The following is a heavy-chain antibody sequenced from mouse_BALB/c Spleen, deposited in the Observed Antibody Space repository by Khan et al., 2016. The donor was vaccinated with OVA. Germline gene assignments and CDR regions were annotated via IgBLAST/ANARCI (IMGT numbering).Heavy chain of an antibody. Sequence: EVQLQESGPGLVKASQSLSLTCSVTGYSITSGYYWNWIRQFPGNKLEWMGYISYDGSNNYNPSLKNRISITRDTPKNQFFLKLNSVTTEDTATXYFATYTQCLLFSYCCQGTLVTVSA. CDR2: ISYDGSN. CDR1: GYSITSGYY. V-gene: IGHV3-6*02. D-gene: IGHD2-3*01. CDR3: ATYTQCLLFSY. J-gene: IGHJ3*01.